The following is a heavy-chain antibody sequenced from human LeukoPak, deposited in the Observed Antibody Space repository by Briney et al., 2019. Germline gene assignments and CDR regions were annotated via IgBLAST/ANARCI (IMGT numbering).Heavy chain of an antibody. CDR1: GYTFASYG. Sequence: ASVKVCCKASGYTFASYGISWVRQAPGQGVEWMGWISAYNGNTNYAQKLQGRVTMTTDTSTSTAYMELRSLRSDDTAVYYCARSPTYGPIDYWGQGTLVTVSS. CDR3: ARSPTYGPIDY. J-gene: IGHJ4*02. CDR2: ISAYNGNT. D-gene: IGHD4-17*01. V-gene: IGHV1-18*01.